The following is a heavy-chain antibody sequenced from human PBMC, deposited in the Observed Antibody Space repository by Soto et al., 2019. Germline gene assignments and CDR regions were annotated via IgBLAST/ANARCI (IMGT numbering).Heavy chain of an antibody. CDR2: ISISGTTI. CDR1: GFSFSDYY. D-gene: IGHD1-26*01. Sequence: QVQLVESGGGLVKAGGSLRLSCAASGFSFSDYYMSWIRQAPGKGLEWVSKISISGTTIYYADSVGGRFTISRDNAKNSLYLQMNSLRAEDTAVYYCTRDGTFTSDYWGQGTLVTVSS. CDR3: TRDGTFTSDY. V-gene: IGHV3-11*01. J-gene: IGHJ4*02.